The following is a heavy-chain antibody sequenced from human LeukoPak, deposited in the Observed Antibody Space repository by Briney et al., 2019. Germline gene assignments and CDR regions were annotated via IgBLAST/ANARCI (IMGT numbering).Heavy chain of an antibody. J-gene: IGHJ6*02. V-gene: IGHV4-34*01. CDR2: INHSGST. CDR3: ARASVDWNYYGMDV. CDR1: GGSFSGYY. Sequence: SETLSLTCAVYGGSFSGYYWSWIRQPPGKGLEWIGEINHSGSTNYNPSLKSRVTISVDTSKNQFSLKPSSVTAADTAVYYCARASVDWNYYGMDVWGQGTTVTVSS. D-gene: IGHD1-1*01.